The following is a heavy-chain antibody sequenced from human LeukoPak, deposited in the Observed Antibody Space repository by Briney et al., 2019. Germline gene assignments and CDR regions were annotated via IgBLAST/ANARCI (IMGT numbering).Heavy chain of an antibody. Sequence: PGGSLRPSCAVSGFIYNTYAMTWVRQAPGKGLEWVSSIDNSGDYTYYADSVKGRFTISRDNSRNTLYLQMSSLRVEDTALYYCGQQFSSSWQFDPRGQGTLVTVSS. J-gene: IGHJ5*02. CDR3: GQQFSSSWQFDP. CDR1: GFIYNTYA. D-gene: IGHD6-13*01. CDR2: IDNSGDYT. V-gene: IGHV3-23*01.